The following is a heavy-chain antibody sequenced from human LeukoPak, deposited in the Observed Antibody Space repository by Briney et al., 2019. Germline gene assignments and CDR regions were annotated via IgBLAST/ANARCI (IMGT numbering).Heavy chain of an antibody. Sequence: SETLSLTCAVYGGSFSGYYWSWIRNSPRQGQERVWEINHTGNTNSNPSLNSRVTISVDTSKNLFSLKLSSVTAADTAVYYCARGSRLTGAFDIWGQGTIVTVSS. V-gene: IGHV4-34*01. CDR1: GGSFSGYY. CDR3: ARGSRLTGAFDI. J-gene: IGHJ3*02. CDR2: INHTGNT. D-gene: IGHD3-9*01.